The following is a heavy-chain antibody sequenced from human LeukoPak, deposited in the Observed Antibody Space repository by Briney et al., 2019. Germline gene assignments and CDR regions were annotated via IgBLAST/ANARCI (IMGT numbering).Heavy chain of an antibody. CDR1: GGSISSGDYI. D-gene: IGHD4-17*01. V-gene: IGHV4-30-4*01. J-gene: IGHJ4*02. Sequence: PSGTLSLTCTVSGGSISSGDYIWTWIRQPPGKGLEWIGRMHYGGSPSYNPSLQSRVTISADTSKNQFSLNVYSVTAADTAVYYCTRGLPTDKIDCWGQVTLVTVSS. CDR3: TRGLPTDKIDC. CDR2: MHYGGSP.